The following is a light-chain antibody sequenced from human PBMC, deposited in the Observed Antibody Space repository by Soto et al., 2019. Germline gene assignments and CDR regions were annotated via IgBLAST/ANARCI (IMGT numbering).Light chain of an antibody. CDR3: QHRSNWLGT. CDR2: DAS. V-gene: IGKV3-11*01. CDR1: QSVSYF. J-gene: IGKJ3*01. Sequence: EIVLTQSPATLSSSPGDRATLSCRASQSVSYFLAWYQQKSGQAPRLLIYDASSRATGIPARFSGSGFGTDFTLTIRRLEPEDFAVYDCQHRSNWLGTFGPGTKVDIK.